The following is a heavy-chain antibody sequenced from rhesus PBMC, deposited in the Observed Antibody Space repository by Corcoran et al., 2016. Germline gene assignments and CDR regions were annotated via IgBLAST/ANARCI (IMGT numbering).Heavy chain of an antibody. CDR3: ARTTELGIPFDY. CDR2: ISGRGGNT. J-gene: IGHJ4*01. Sequence: QLQLQVSGPGLVKPSETLSLPSAVPGGSTSSDYWSLIRQPPGKGLEWIGRISGRGGNTDYNPSLKSRVTISIATSKNQFSLRLRSVTAADTAVYYCARTTELGIPFDYWGQRVQVTVSS. CDR1: GGSTSSDY. V-gene: IGHV4-173*01. D-gene: IGHD5-42*01.